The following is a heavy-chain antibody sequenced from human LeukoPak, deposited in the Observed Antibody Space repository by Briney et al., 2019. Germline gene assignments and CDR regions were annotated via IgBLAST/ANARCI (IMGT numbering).Heavy chain of an antibody. D-gene: IGHD6-13*01. Sequence: ASVKVSCKASGGTFSSYAISWVRQAPGQGLEWMGGIIPIFGTANYAQKFQGRVTITADESTSTAYMELSSLTSEDTAVYYCAKALPYSSSWDYYYYAMDVWGQGTTVTVSS. CDR2: IIPIFGTA. V-gene: IGHV1-69*13. J-gene: IGHJ6*02. CDR1: GGTFSSYA. CDR3: AKALPYSSSWDYYYYAMDV.